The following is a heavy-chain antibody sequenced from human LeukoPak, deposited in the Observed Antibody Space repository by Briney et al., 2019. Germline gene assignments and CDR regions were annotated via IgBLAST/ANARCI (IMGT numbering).Heavy chain of an antibody. J-gene: IGHJ4*02. Sequence: ASVTVSCKTSGYTFTDYYMHWVRQAPGQGLEWLGWINSHSGATKYAPKFQGRVTMTRDTSIKTSYMELNTLRSDDTAVYYCARVYGVVVPAAGYWGQGTLVTVSS. CDR1: GYTFTDYY. D-gene: IGHD2-2*01. V-gene: IGHV1-2*02. CDR3: ARVYGVVVPAAGY. CDR2: INSHSGAT.